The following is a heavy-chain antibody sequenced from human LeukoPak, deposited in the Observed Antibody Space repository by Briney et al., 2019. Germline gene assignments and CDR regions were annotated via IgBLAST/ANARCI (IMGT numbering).Heavy chain of an antibody. CDR3: ARGQRAHVEWYYYMDV. CDR2: ISYDGSSK. V-gene: IGHV3-30*04. J-gene: IGHJ6*03. Sequence: RAGGSLRLSCAASGLTFNNYAIHWVRQAPGKGLDWVAVISYDGSSKYYADSLKGRFTISRDNSKNTLYLQMNSLRADDTAVYYCARGQRAHVEWYYYMDVWGKGTTVTVSS. D-gene: IGHD1-26*01. CDR1: GLTFNNYA.